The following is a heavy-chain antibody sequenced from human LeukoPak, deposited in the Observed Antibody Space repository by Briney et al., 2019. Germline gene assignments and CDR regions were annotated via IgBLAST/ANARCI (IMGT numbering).Heavy chain of an antibody. CDR1: GGSISSSSYY. CDR3: ARPTSYCSGGSCLLGWFDP. V-gene: IGHV4-39*01. Sequence: PSETLSLTCTVSGGSISSSSYYWGWIRQPPGKGLEWIGSIYYSGSTYYNPSLKSRVTISVDTSKNQFSLKLSSVTAADTAVYYCARPTSYCSGGSCLLGWFDPWGQGTLVTVSS. D-gene: IGHD2-15*01. CDR2: IYYSGST. J-gene: IGHJ5*02.